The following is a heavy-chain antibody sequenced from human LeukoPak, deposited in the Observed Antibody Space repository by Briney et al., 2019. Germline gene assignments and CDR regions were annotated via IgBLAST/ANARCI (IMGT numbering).Heavy chain of an antibody. CDR1: GYTFTGYY. D-gene: IGHD1-1*01. V-gene: IGHV1-2*02. Sequence: ASVKVSCKASGYTFTGYYMHWVRQAPGQGLEWMGWINLNSGGTNYAQKFQGRVTMTRDTSISTAYMELSRLRSDDTAVYYCARSLGTGTTWFDPWGQGTLVTVSS. CDR3: ARSLGTGTTWFDP. CDR2: INLNSGGT. J-gene: IGHJ5*02.